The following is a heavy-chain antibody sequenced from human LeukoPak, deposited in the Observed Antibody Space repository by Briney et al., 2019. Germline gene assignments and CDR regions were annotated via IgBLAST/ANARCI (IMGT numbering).Heavy chain of an antibody. CDR1: GFTFSSYS. Sequence: GGSLRLSCAASGFTFSSYSMTWVRQAPGKGLEWVSSISSSSSYIYYADSVKGRFTISRDNAKNSLYLQMNSLRAEDTAVYYCARAVAVAGTSYFDYWGQGTLVTVSS. D-gene: IGHD6-19*01. CDR3: ARAVAVAGTSYFDY. V-gene: IGHV3-21*01. CDR2: ISSSSSYI. J-gene: IGHJ4*02.